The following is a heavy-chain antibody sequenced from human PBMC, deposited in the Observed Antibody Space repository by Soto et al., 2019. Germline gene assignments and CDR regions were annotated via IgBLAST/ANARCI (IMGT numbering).Heavy chain of an antibody. CDR2: IYYSGST. V-gene: IGHV4-59*01. Sequence: QVQLQESGPGLVKPSETLSLTCTVSGGSISSYYWSWIRQPPGKGLEWIGYIYYSGSTNYNPSLKSHVTNSVDTSKNQCALKLSPVTAAGSAVYICGRGPNLSVWSGVLYWGQGTLVTVSS. CDR1: GGSISSYY. D-gene: IGHD3-10*01. CDR3: GRGPNLSVWSGVLY. J-gene: IGHJ4*02.